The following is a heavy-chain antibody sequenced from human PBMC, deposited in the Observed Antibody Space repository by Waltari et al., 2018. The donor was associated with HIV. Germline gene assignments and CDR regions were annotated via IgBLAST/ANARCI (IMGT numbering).Heavy chain of an antibody. CDR2: ISGRNLDT. CDR3: ARAAYGDFLYSWIDP. Sequence: QIQVVQSGGEVKKPGASVKVSCKTSGYNFKNYGITWVRQAPGQGLEWMGRISGRNLDTMYAQNFQGRVIMTIDTSTNSGYLELQSLTSDDTADYYCARAAYGDFLYSWIDPWGQGTPVIVSS. D-gene: IGHD4-17*01. J-gene: IGHJ5*02. V-gene: IGHV1-18*01. CDR1: GYNFKNYG.